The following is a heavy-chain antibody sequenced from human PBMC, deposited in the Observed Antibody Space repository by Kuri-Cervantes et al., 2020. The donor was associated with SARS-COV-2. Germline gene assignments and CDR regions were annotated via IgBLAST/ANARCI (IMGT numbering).Heavy chain of an antibody. D-gene: IGHD2-2*01. CDR1: GYTFTSYY. CDR3: AREDIVVVPAYYDDAFDI. V-gene: IGHV1-46*01. CDR2: INPSGGST. Sequence: ASVKVSCKVSGYTFTSYYMHWVRQAPGQGLERMGIINPSGGSTSYAQKFQGRVTMTRDTSTSTVYMELSSLRSEDTAVYYCAREDIVVVPAYYDDAFDIWGQGTMVTVSS. J-gene: IGHJ3*02.